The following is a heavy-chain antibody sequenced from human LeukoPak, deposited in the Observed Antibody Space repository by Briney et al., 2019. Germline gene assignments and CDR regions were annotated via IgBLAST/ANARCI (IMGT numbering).Heavy chain of an antibody. D-gene: IGHD1-1*01. CDR3: PGGFGHNWSPFEN. CDR1: GFTFSSYW. V-gene: IGHV3-74*01. J-gene: IGHJ4*02. Sequence: GGSLRLSCAASGFTFSSYWMHWVRQAPGKGLVWVSRINGDGSDISYADFVKGRFTISRDNAKNTLSLQMDSLTDDDTALYYCPGGFGHNWSPFENWGQGTLVAVSS. CDR2: INGDGSDI.